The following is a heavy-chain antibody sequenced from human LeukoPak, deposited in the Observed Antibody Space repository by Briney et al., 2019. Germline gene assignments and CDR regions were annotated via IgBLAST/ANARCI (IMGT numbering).Heavy chain of an antibody. V-gene: IGHV3-30-3*01. Sequence: GGSLRLSCAASGFTFSSYTVHWVRQAPGKGLEWVAVISYDGSDKYYADSVKGRFTISRDNSKNTLYLQMNSLRAEDTAVYYCASSIYSSGWYLVPSSYYGMDVWGQGTTVTV. D-gene: IGHD6-19*01. CDR1: GFTFSSYT. J-gene: IGHJ6*02. CDR2: ISYDGSDK. CDR3: ASSIYSSGWYLVPSSYYGMDV.